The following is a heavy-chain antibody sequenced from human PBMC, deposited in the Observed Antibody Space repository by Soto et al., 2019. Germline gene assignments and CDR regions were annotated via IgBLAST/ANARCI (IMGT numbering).Heavy chain of an antibody. Sequence: QVQLVQSGAEVKKPGASVKVSCKASGYTFTSHGISWVRQAPGQGLEWMGWISAYNGDTNYAQKLQGRVTVTTDTSQSTAYMELRSLRFEDTAVYYCARMVRGSNIDYYHYMDVWGKGTTVTVSS. CDR2: ISAYNGDT. D-gene: IGHD3-10*01. CDR1: GYTFTSHG. V-gene: IGHV1-18*01. J-gene: IGHJ6*03. CDR3: ARMVRGSNIDYYHYMDV.